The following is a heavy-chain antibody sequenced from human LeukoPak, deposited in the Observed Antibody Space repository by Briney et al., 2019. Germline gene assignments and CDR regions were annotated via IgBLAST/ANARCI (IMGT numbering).Heavy chain of an antibody. Sequence: PSETLSLTCTVSGGSISSGSYYWSWIRQPAGKGLEWIGRIYTSGSTNYNPSLKSRVTISVDTSKNQFSLKLSSVTAADTAVYYCARLPHLGYGDYPSDYWGQGTLVTVYS. CDR2: IYTSGST. D-gene: IGHD4-17*01. J-gene: IGHJ4*02. CDR3: ARLPHLGYGDYPSDY. V-gene: IGHV4-61*02. CDR1: GGSISSGSYY.